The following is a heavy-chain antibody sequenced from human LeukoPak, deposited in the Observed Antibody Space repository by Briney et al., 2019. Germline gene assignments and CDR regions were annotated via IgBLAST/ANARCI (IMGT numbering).Heavy chain of an antibody. CDR3: ARESDVGATLPPTFDI. J-gene: IGHJ3*02. CDR2: IYASGST. D-gene: IGHD1-26*01. Sequence: PSETLSLTCSVSGGSMSSYYWSWIRQSAGKGLEWIGRIYASGSTNYNPSLKSRVTISVDTSNNQFSLKLSSVTAADTAVYYCARESDVGATLPPTFDIWGQGTMVTVSS. V-gene: IGHV4-4*07. CDR1: GGSMSSYY.